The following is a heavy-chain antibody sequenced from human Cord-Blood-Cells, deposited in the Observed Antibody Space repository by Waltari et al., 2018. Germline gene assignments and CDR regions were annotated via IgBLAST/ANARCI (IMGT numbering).Heavy chain of an antibody. Sequence: QVQLVESGGGVVQPGRSLRLSCAASGFTFSRYGMPWVRPAPGKGLEWVAVIWYDGSNKYYADSVKGRFTISRDNSKNTLYLQMNSLRAEDTAVYYCARDRGSGYYNWFDPWGQGTLVTVSS. CDR1: GFTFSRYG. J-gene: IGHJ5*02. D-gene: IGHD3-22*01. CDR3: ARDRGSGYYNWFDP. CDR2: IWYDGSNK. V-gene: IGHV3-33*01.